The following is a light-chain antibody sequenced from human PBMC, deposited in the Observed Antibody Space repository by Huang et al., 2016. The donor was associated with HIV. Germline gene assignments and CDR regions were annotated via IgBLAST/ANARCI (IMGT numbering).Light chain of an antibody. V-gene: IGKV3-11*01. J-gene: IGKJ4*01. CDR2: DAS. CDR3: QQRSAWPLT. Sequence: EIVLTQSPATLSLSPGESATLPCRASQSVRSDLAWYQQKPGQAPRLLIYDASNRATGIPARFSGSGSGTDFTLTISNLQSEDFAVYYCQQRSAWPLTFGGGTKVEI. CDR1: QSVRSD.